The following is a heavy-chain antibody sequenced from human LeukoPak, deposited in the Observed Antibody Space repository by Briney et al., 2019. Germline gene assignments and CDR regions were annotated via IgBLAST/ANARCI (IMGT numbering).Heavy chain of an antibody. J-gene: IGHJ4*02. CDR3: ARVEYYYDSSGYFGY. V-gene: IGHV3-30-3*01. CDR1: GFTFSSYA. CDR2: ISYDGSNK. Sequence: GGSLRLSCAASGFTFSSYAMHWVRQAPGKGLEWVAVISYDGSNKYYADSVKSRFTISRDNSKNTLYLQMNSLRAEDTAVYYCARVEYYYDSSGYFGYWGQGTLVTVSS. D-gene: IGHD3-22*01.